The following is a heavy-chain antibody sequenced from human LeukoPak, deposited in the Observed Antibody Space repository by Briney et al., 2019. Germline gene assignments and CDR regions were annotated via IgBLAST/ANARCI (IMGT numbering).Heavy chain of an antibody. CDR2: IRYDGSNK. Sequence: GGPLRLSCAASGFTFSSYGMHWVRQAPGKGLEWVAFIRYDGSNKYYADSVKGRFTISRDNSKNTLYLQMNSLRAEDTAVYYCAKDSDFWSGPNFDYWGEGTLVTVS. D-gene: IGHD3-3*01. CDR1: GFTFSSYG. CDR3: AKDSDFWSGPNFDY. V-gene: IGHV3-30*02. J-gene: IGHJ4*02.